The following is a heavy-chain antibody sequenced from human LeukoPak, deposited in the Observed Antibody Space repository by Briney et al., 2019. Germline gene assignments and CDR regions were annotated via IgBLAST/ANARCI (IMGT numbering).Heavy chain of an antibody. V-gene: IGHV6-1*01. CDR2: TNYRYKYYN. CDR1: GYSVSSNSDH. D-gene: IGHD6-19*01. Sequence: SRTLSLTCVISGYSVSSNSDHWNWITQSPASGLEWLSRTNYRYKYYNEYAVGLHHQITINPDKSQKQVNQQLNSVVPGATALYYCASGKQWIDLWGGETLVTVSS. J-gene: IGHJ4*02. CDR3: ASGKQWIDL.